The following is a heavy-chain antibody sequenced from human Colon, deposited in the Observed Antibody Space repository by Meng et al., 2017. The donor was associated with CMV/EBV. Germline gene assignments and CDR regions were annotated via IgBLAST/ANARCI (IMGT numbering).Heavy chain of an antibody. Sequence: QVQLVQSGAEVREPGASVTVSCKASGYTFTGYNIHWVRQAPGQGLEWMGRINPNDGGTNYAQKFRGRVTMTRDTSISTAYMELSRLRSDDTAVYYCAKIYDSSGSLPWFDPWGQGTLVTVSS. J-gene: IGHJ5*02. V-gene: IGHV1-2*06. CDR2: INPNDGGT. CDR1: GYTFTGYN. D-gene: IGHD3-22*01. CDR3: AKIYDSSGSLPWFDP.